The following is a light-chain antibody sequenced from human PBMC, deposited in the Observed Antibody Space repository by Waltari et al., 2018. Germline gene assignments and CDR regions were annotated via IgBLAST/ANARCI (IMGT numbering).Light chain of an antibody. J-gene: IGLJ2*01. V-gene: IGLV2-23*02. CDR2: AVS. Sequence: QSALPQPASVSGSPGQSLPIPCTGTSSHVGNYKRVSWYQQHPGKAPKLMSYAVSKRPSGVSDRFSGSKSGDMASLTISGLQPEDEAEYFCSSYAGSSKGVFGGGTKVTVL. CDR1: SSHVGNYKR. CDR3: SSYAGSSKGV.